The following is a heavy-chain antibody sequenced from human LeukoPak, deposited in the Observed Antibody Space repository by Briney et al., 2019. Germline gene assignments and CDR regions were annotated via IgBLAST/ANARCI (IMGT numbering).Heavy chain of an antibody. V-gene: IGHV4-31*03. CDR2: IYYSGST. Sequence: SQTLSLTCTVSGGSISSGGYYWSWIRQRPGKGLEWIGYIYYSGSTYYNPSLKSRVTISVDTSKNQFSLKLSSVTAADTAVYYCARVPSFHGLFDIWGQGTMVTVSS. D-gene: IGHD2-2*01. CDR3: ARVPSFHGLFDI. CDR1: GGSISSGGYY. J-gene: IGHJ3*02.